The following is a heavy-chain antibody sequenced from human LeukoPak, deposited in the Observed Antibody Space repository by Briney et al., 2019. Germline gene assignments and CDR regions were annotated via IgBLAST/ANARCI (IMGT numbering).Heavy chain of an antibody. V-gene: IGHV4-61*01. CDR1: GGSVSSGSYY. Sequence: PSETLSLTCTVSGGSVSSGSYYWSWIRQPPGKGLEWIGYIYNRGTTNYNASLKSRVTISLDTSKNHFSLKLSSVTAADTAVYYCARRLYIGYDAFDIWGHGTMVTVSS. CDR3: ARRLYIGYDAFDI. J-gene: IGHJ3*02. CDR2: IYNRGTT. D-gene: IGHD5-12*01.